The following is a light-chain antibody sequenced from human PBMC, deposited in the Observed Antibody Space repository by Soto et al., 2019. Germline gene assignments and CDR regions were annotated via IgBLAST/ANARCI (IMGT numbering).Light chain of an antibody. V-gene: IGKV3-11*01. CDR1: QSVATN. J-gene: IGKJ5*01. Sequence: EIVMTQSPATLSVSPGERATLSCRASQSVATNLAWYQQKPGQPPRLLIYDASHRAAGIPARFSGSGFGTDFTLTISSLEPEDAAVYYCQQRSNWPPITFGQGTRLEIK. CDR2: DAS. CDR3: QQRSNWPPIT.